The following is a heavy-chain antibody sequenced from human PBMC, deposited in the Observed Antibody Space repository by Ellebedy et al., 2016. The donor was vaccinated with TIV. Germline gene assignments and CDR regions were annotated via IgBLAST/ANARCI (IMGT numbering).Heavy chain of an antibody. V-gene: IGHV5-10-1*01. CDR3: ARHELGSNAAFDY. J-gene: IGHJ4*02. D-gene: IGHD7-27*01. CDR2: IDPSPSDSYI. CDR1: GYAFRIYW. Sequence: GESLKISXKASGYAFRIYWITWVRQMPGRGLEWMGRIDPSPSDSYIDYSPSFQGHVTISVDKSITTAYLQWSSLKASDTAIYYCARHELGSNAAFDYWGQGTLVTVSS.